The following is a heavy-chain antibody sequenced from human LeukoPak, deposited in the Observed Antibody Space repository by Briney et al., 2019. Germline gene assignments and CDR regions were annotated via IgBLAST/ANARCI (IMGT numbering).Heavy chain of an antibody. V-gene: IGHV3-9*03. CDR2: ISWNSGVI. J-gene: IGHJ6*03. Sequence: SGGSLRLSXTASGFIFDDHAMHWVRQAPGKGLEWLSGISWNSGVIRYADSVKGRFTISRDNAKNSLYLQMNSLRAEDMALYYCAKDQGATYFYYMDVWGKGTTVAVSS. CDR1: GFIFDDHA. CDR3: AKDQGATYFYYMDV.